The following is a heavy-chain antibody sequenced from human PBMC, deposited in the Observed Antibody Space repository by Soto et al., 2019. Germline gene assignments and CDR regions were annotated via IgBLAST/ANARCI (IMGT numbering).Heavy chain of an antibody. D-gene: IGHD1-26*01. CDR1: GGSFSGYY. Sequence: QVQLQQWGAGLLKPSETLSLTCGAYGGSFSGYYWSWIRQPPGKGLEWIGEIDHSGSTNYNPSLKSRVSISVDTSKRQFSLKLSFVTAADTAVYYCARRGGGNYPFYFDYWGQGALVTVSS. V-gene: IGHV4-34*01. J-gene: IGHJ4*02. CDR3: ARRGGGNYPFYFDY. CDR2: IDHSGST.